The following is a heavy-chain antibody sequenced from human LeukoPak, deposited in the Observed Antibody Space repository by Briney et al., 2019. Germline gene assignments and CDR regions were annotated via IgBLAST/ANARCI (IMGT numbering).Heavy chain of an antibody. V-gene: IGHV4-59*12. CDR2: VFYSGST. CDR1: GGSITGYY. CDR3: ARDSYYDNSGEGAFDI. Sequence: PSETLSLTCTVSGGSITGYYWSWIRQPPGKGLEWIGYVFYSGSTYYNPSLKSRVTISIDKSKNQFSLKLSSVTAADTAVYYCARDSYYDNSGEGAFDIWGQGTLVTVSS. D-gene: IGHD3-22*01. J-gene: IGHJ3*02.